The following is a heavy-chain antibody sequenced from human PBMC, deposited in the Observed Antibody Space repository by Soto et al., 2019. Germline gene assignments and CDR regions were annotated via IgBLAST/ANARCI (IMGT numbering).Heavy chain of an antibody. J-gene: IGHJ5*02. CDR3: ARAPGPEDGYNANWFDP. CDR2: INHSGST. CDR1: GGAFSGSY. Sequence: SETLSLTCAVYGGAFSGSYWSRIRQPPGKGLEGIGEINHSGSTNYNPSLKSRVTISVDTSKNQFSLKLSSVTAADTAVYYCARAPGPEDGYNANWFDPWGQGTLVTVS. V-gene: IGHV4-34*01. D-gene: IGHD5-12*01.